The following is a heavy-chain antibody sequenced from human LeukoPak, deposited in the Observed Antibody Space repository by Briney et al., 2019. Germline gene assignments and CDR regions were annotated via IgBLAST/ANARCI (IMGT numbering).Heavy chain of an antibody. CDR2: ISAYNGNT. CDR1: GYSFTNYY. CDR3: ASTDPYDSSGYLDY. Sequence: ASVKVSCKASGYSFTNYYIHWVRQAPGQGLEWMGWISAYNGNTNYAQKLQGRVTMTTDTSTSTAYMELRSLRSDDTAVYYCASTDPYDSSGYLDYWGQGTLVTVSS. V-gene: IGHV1-18*04. D-gene: IGHD3-22*01. J-gene: IGHJ4*02.